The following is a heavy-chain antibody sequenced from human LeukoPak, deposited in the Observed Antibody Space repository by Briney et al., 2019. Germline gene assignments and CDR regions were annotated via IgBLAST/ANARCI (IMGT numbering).Heavy chain of an antibody. CDR3: AKDSTFGGVIAPSY. CDR1: GFTFSSYA. CDR2: ISGSGGST. V-gene: IGHV3-23*01. D-gene: IGHD3-16*02. J-gene: IGHJ4*02. Sequence: GGSLRLSCAASGFTFSSYAMSWVRQAPGKGLEWVSAISGSGGSTYYADSVKGRFTISRDNSKNTLYLQMNSLRAEDTAVYYCAKDSTFGGVIAPSYWGLGTLVTVSS.